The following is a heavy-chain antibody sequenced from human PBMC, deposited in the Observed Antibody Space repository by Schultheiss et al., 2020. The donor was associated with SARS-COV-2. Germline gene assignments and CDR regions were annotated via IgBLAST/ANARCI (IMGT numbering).Heavy chain of an antibody. CDR2: ISYDGSNK. CDR1: GFTFSSYA. V-gene: IGHV3-30*04. CDR3: ARDFSSINDYNHEYYFDY. D-gene: IGHD1-14*01. Sequence: GGSLRLSCAASGFTFSSYAMHWVRQAPGKGLEWVAVISYDGSNKYYADSVKGRFTISRDNSKNTLYLQMNSLRAEDTAVYYCARDFSSINDYNHEYYFDYWGQGTLATVSS. J-gene: IGHJ4*02.